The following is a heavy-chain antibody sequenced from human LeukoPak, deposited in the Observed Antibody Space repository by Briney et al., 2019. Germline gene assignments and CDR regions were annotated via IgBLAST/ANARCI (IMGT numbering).Heavy chain of an antibody. D-gene: IGHD3-10*01. CDR2: ISYDGSNK. CDR3: AKDRSSGQPYFDY. Sequence: GGSLRLSCAASGFIFSSYGMDWVSQAPGQELEWVAVISYDGSNKYYADSVKGRFTISRDNSKNTLYLQMNSLRAEDTAVYYCAKDRSSGQPYFDYWGQGTLVTVSS. CDR1: GFIFSSYG. V-gene: IGHV3-30*18. J-gene: IGHJ4*02.